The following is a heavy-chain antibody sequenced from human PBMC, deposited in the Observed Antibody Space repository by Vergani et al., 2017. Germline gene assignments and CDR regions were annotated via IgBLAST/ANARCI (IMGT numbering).Heavy chain of an antibody. J-gene: IGHJ4*02. CDR1: GFTLSNYD. D-gene: IGHD3-16*01. V-gene: IGHV3-30*02. Sequence: QVQLVESWGGVVQRGGSLRLSCATSGFTLSNYDMQWIRQGPGKGLEFVAFIQFDGSNQYYADSVKGRFTLSRYFSKNTLYLQMNSLRTDDTATYYCAKHFRGWGIDYWGQGTQVIVSS. CDR3: AKHFRGWGIDY. CDR2: IQFDGSNQ.